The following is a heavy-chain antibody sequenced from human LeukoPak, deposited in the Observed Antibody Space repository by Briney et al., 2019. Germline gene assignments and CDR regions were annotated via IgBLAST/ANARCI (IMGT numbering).Heavy chain of an antibody. CDR1: GGSINGYY. D-gene: IGHD3-22*01. V-gene: IGHV4-4*07. CDR2: VYSSGTT. J-gene: IGHJ4*02. CDR3: ARDNYYDATSYRTFQY. Sequence: SETLSLTCTVSGGSINGYYWSYIRQPAGKGLEWIGRVYSSGTTNYNPSLKSRLTMSVDPSKNQFFLKLTSVSAADTAVYYCARDNYYDATSYRTFQYWGQGALVTVSS.